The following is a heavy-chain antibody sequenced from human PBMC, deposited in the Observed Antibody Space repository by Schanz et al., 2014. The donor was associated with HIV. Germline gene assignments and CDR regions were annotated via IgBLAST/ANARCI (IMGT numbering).Heavy chain of an antibody. CDR3: ARTSFTPGASGLKRSLYGMDV. Sequence: VQLLQSGAEVKKPGASVKVSCKTSGYTFASYGITWVRQAPGQGLDWVGWISPYNGDRKYDQKFQGRVTLTTDTSTNTAYMELRSLTSEDTAIYFCARTSFTPGASGLKRSLYGMDVWGQGTTVTVSS. CDR2: ISPYNGDR. CDR1: GYTFASYG. D-gene: IGHD3-10*01. V-gene: IGHV1-18*01. J-gene: IGHJ6*02.